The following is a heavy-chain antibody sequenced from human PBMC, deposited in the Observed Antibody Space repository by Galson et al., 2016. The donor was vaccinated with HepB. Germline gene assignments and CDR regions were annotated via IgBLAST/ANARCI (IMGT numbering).Heavy chain of an antibody. CDR3: ARSRGYNYGVEDY. D-gene: IGHD5-18*01. V-gene: IGHV4-39*07. CDR1: GGSMRSSSYY. Sequence: TLSLTCAVSGGSMRSSSYYWGWIRQPSGKELEWIGSVYYSGRAYYNPSLQSRVTMSVDTSKTELSLRLSSVTAADTAVYYCARSRGYNYGVEDYWGQGTLVTVSS. J-gene: IGHJ4*02. CDR2: VYYSGRA.